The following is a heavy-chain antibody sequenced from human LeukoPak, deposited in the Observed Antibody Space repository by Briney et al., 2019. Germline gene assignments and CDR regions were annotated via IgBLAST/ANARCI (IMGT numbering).Heavy chain of an antibody. V-gene: IGHV3-7*01. D-gene: IGHD3-16*01. Sequence: GGSLRLSCAASGFIFSDYWMSWVRQAPGKGLEWVANIRQDESEKYYVDSVKGRFTISRDNAKNSLYLQMNTLRAEDTAVYYCARQRLRKTTVGGDIYFDWFDPWGQGTLVTVSS. J-gene: IGHJ5*02. CDR2: IRQDESEK. CDR1: GFIFSDYW. CDR3: ARQRLRKTTVGGDIYFDWFDP.